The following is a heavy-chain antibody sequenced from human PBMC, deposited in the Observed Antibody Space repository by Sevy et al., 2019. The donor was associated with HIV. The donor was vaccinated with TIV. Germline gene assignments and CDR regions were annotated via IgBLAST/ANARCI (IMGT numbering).Heavy chain of an antibody. Sequence: GGSLRLSCAASGFTFAKYSMSWVRQAPGKGLEWVSTFSFGCGRINYADSVKGRFTISRVDSKNTLFLQTNSLRAEDTTTYFCAREGCTQPHDYWGQGTLVTVSS. CDR3: AREGCTQPHDY. CDR2: FSFGCGRI. CDR1: GFTFAKYS. J-gene: IGHJ4*02. D-gene: IGHD2-8*01. V-gene: IGHV3-23*01.